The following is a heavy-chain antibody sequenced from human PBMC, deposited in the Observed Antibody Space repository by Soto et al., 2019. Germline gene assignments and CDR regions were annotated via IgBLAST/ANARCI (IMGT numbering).Heavy chain of an antibody. CDR2: VYYTGGT. J-gene: IGHJ6*02. D-gene: IGHD1-1*01. CDR1: SGPSSSHN. V-gene: IGHV4-59*08. Sequence: QVQLQQSGPGLVKPSETLSLTCIVSSGPSSSHNWGWIRQPPGRGLEWIGYVYYTGGTSYNPSLKSRVTLSADTSTNHISLTLTSVTAADTAVYDCVRQGIGNLHGLVDVWGQGTTVRVSS. CDR3: VRQGIGNLHGLVDV.